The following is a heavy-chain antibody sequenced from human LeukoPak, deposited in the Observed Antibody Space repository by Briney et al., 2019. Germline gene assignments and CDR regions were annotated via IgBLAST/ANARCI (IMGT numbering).Heavy chain of an antibody. CDR1: GFTFSSYW. J-gene: IGHJ4*02. CDR3: ARDLKAVAGTGLTDY. D-gene: IGHD6-19*01. V-gene: IGHV3-74*01. CDR2: INSDGSST. Sequence: GGSLRLSCAASGFTFSSYWMHWVRQAPGKGLVWVSRINSDGSSTSYADSVKGRFTISRDNAKNTLYLQMNSLRAEDTAVYYCARDLKAVAGTGLTDYWGQGTLVTVSS.